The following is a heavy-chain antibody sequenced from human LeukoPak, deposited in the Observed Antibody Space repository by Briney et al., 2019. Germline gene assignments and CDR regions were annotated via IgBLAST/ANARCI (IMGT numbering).Heavy chain of an antibody. CDR1: GWSFNDYC. J-gene: IGHJ5*02. D-gene: IGHD2-2*01. V-gene: IGHV4-34*01. CDR2: IIARGDT. CDR3: ARGQVPAARGYNWFDP. Sequence: SETLSLTCAVYGWSFNDYCWNWIRQPPGKGLEWIGEIIARGDTKYNPSLKSRVTISVDTSKKQFSLRLTSMIAADTALYYCARGQVPAARGYNWFDPWGQGTLVTVSS.